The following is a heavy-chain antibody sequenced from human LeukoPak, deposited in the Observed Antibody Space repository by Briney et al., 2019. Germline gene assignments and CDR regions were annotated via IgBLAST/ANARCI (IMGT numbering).Heavy chain of an antibody. CDR2: ISYDGRNK. D-gene: IGHD5-12*01. J-gene: IGHJ4*02. Sequence: PGGSLRLSCAASGFTFSSYGMHWVRQAPGKGLEWVAAISYDGRNKEYVDSVKGRFIISRDNSKNTLYLQMNSLRAEDTAVYYCAKDRGYSHGFEYWGQGTLVTVSS. V-gene: IGHV3-30*18. CDR3: AKDRGYSHGFEY. CDR1: GFTFSSYG.